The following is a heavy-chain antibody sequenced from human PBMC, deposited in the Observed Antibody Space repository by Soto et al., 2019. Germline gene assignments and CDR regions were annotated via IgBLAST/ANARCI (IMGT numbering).Heavy chain of an antibody. J-gene: IGHJ4*02. V-gene: IGHV3-66*01. CDR1: GFTVSSNY. D-gene: IGHD2-2*01. CDR2: IYSGGST. Sequence: EVQLVESGGGLVQPGGSLRLSCAASGFTVSSNYMSWVRQAPGKGLEWVSVIYSGGSTYYADSVKGRFTISRDNSKNTLYLQMNSLRAEDTAVYYCARDGCSSTSCYVDYWGQGTLVTVSS. CDR3: ARDGCSSTSCYVDY.